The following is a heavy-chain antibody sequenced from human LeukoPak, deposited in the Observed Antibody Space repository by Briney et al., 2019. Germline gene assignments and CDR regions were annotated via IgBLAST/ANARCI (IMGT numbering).Heavy chain of an antibody. Sequence: GGSLRLSCAASGFTFSSYAMTWVRQAPGKGLEWVSGINGSGGRTYYAVSVKGRFTISRDNSKNTLYLQLNRLRAEDTAVYYCAKGGAVSSKSITMIRGTRRYYYMDVWGKGTTVTISS. V-gene: IGHV3-23*01. D-gene: IGHD3-10*01. CDR3: AKGGAVSSKSITMIRGTRRYYYMDV. J-gene: IGHJ6*03. CDR1: GFTFSSYA. CDR2: INGSGGRT.